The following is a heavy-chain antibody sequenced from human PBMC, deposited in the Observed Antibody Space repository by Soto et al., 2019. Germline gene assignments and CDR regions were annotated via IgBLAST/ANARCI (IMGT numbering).Heavy chain of an antibody. CDR2: IYPGDSET. J-gene: IGHJ4*02. V-gene: IGHV5-51*01. D-gene: IGHD6-6*01. CDR1: GYSFTGYW. CDR3: AKRGSSSLTSYYFDS. Sequence: PGESLKISCQASGYSFTGYWIGWVRQMPGKGLEWMGIIYPGDSETRYSPSFQGQVTMSADKSIRTAYLQWSSLKASDTAMYYCAKRGSSSLTSYYFDSWGQGIPVTVSS.